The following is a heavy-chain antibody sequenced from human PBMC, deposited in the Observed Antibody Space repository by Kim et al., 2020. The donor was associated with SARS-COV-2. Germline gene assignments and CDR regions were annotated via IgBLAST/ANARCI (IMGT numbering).Heavy chain of an antibody. CDR2: ISYDGSNK. CDR1: GFTFSDYA. V-gene: IGHV3-30-3*01. CDR3: ARDLLTGEITQYTYDI. Sequence: GGSLRLSCAASGFTFSDYAIYWVRQAPGKGLEWVTIISYDGSNKYYADAVKGRFTVSRDNSKNTVYLQMSSLTTEDTAVYYCARDLLTGEITQYTYDIWGQGTMVIVSS. J-gene: IGHJ3*02. D-gene: IGHD7-27*01.